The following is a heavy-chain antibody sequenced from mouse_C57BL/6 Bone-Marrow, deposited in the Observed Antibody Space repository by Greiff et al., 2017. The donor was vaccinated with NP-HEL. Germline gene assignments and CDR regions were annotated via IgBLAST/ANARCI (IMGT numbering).Heavy chain of an antibody. CDR3: ARAYSNYWFAY. CDR1: GFTFSDYG. J-gene: IGHJ3*01. V-gene: IGHV5-17*01. Sequence: EVKLVESGGGLVKPGGSLKLSCAASGFTFSDYGMHWVRQAPEKGLEWVAYISSGSSTIYYADTVKGRFTISRDNAKNTLVLQMTSLRSEDTAMYYCARAYSNYWFAYWGQGTLVTVSA. CDR2: ISSGSSTI. D-gene: IGHD2-5*01.